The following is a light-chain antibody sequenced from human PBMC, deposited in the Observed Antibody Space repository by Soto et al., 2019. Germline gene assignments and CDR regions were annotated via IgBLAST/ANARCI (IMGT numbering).Light chain of an antibody. CDR3: SSFTSSDIYV. CDR1: SSDVGGYNY. V-gene: IGLV2-14*01. Sequence: QSALTQPASVSGSPGQTITISCTGTSSDVGGYNYVSWYQHNPGKVPRLIIYEVGERPSGISDRFSSSKSGNTASLTISGLQAEDEADYYCSSFTSSDIYVFGTGTKLTVL. CDR2: EVG. J-gene: IGLJ1*01.